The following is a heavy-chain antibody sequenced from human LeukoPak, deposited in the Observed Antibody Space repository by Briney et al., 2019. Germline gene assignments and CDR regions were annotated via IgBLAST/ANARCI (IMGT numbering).Heavy chain of an antibody. Sequence: SETLSLTCTVSGGSINSYYWSWIRQPPGKGLEWIGRIYSSGSTNFNPSLKSRVTMSVDTSKNQFSLRLSSVTAADTAAYFCARENWRSKSIDFDSWGQGTLVTVSS. CDR2: IYSSGST. CDR1: GGSINSYY. CDR3: ARENWRSKSIDFDS. D-gene: IGHD1-1*01. V-gene: IGHV4-4*07. J-gene: IGHJ4*02.